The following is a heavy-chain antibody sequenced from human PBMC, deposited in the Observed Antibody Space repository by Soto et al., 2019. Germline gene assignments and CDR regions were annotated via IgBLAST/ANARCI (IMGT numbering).Heavy chain of an antibody. CDR3: ASYLAAAGEFYYYGMDV. D-gene: IGHD6-13*01. CDR2: ISAYNGNT. Sequence: ASVKVSCKASGYTFTSYGISWVRQAPGQGLEWMGWISAYNGNTNYAQKLQGRVTMTTDTSTSTAYMELRSLRSDDTAVYYCASYLAAAGEFYYYGMDVWGQGTTVTVSS. CDR1: GYTFTSYG. J-gene: IGHJ6*02. V-gene: IGHV1-18*01.